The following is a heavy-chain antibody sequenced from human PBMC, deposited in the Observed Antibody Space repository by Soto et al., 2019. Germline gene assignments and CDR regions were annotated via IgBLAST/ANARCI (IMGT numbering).Heavy chain of an antibody. V-gene: IGHV3-21*01. CDR1: GFTFSSYS. J-gene: IGHJ4*02. CDR3: ARVHRGPAAADY. CDR2: ISSSSSYI. Sequence: EVQLVESGGGLVKPGGSLRLSCAASGFTFSSYSMNWVRQAPGKGLEWVSSISSSSSYIYYADSVSGRFTISRDNAKNSLYLQMNSLTVEDTAMYYCARVHRGPAAADYWGQGTLVTV. D-gene: IGHD6-13*01.